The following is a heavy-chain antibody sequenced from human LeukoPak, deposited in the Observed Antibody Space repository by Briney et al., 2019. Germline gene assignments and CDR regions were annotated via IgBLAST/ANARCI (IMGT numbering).Heavy chain of an antibody. CDR2: IYYSGST. D-gene: IGHD4-17*01. J-gene: IGHJ4*02. V-gene: IGHV4-39*07. Sequence: SETLSLTCTVSGGSISSSSYYWGWIRQPPGKGLEWIGSIYYSGSTYYNPSLKSRVTISVDTSKNQFSLKLSSVTDADTAVYYCASSGLGGDYFFDYWGQGTLVTVSS. CDR1: GGSISSSSYY. CDR3: ASSGLGGDYFFDY.